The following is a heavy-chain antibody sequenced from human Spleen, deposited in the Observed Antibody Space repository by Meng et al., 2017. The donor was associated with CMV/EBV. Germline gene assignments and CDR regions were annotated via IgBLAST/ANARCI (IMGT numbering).Heavy chain of an antibody. Sequence: GESLKISCTASGFTFSNYAMNWVRQAPGKGLEWVSSITSTGSTTYYADSVRGRFTVSRDNSKTTTYLRMNSLRAEDTAVYFCAEGGFGVIINRFDFWGEGSLVTVSS. CDR1: GFTFSNYA. D-gene: IGHD3-3*01. CDR2: ITSTGSTT. CDR3: AEGGFGVIINRFDF. J-gene: IGHJ4*02. V-gene: IGHV3-23*01.